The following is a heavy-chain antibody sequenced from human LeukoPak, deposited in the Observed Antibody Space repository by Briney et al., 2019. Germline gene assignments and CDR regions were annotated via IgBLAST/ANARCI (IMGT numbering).Heavy chain of an antibody. J-gene: IGHJ4*02. CDR1: GFTFSSYV. CDR3: AKENPPRMITFGG. Sequence: GGSLRLSCAASGFTFSSYVMTWVRQAPGKGLEWVSGISGSGASTYYADSVKGRFTISRDNSKNTPYLQMNSLRAEDTAVYYCAKENPPRMITFGGWGQGTLVTVSS. CDR2: ISGSGAST. V-gene: IGHV3-23*01. D-gene: IGHD3-16*01.